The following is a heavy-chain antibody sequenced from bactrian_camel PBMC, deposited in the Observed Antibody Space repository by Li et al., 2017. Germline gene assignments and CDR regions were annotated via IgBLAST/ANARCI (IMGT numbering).Heavy chain of an antibody. CDR3: AAADAAGDCGSMSEYGY. D-gene: IGHD4*01. Sequence: DVQLVESGGGSVQAGGSLRLSCVGSEYTFSSYCLGWFRQAPGKEREAVAAIYTNGNSVYYADSVSGRFTISEDKATNTRYLQMNSLKPEDTAMYYCAAADAAGDCGSMSEYGYWGQGTQVTVS. CDR1: EYTFSSYC. J-gene: IGHJ4*01. CDR2: IYTNGNSV. V-gene: IGHV3S59*01.